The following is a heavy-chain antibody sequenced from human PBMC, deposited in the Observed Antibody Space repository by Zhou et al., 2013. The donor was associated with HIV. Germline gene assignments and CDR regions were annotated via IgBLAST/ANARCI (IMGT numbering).Heavy chain of an antibody. Sequence: QVQLQESGPGLVKPSETLSLTCTVSGGSISSSNYYVGLDPPRPPGKGWSGLRVSIIVGXPTTIPSLKSRVTISVDTSKNQFSLKLSSVTAADTAVFYCARERVSYYGFGGYYYNVMDVVGPRDHGHRLL. CDR2: SIIVGXP. CDR1: GGSISSSNYY. V-gene: IGHV4-39*07. CDR3: ARERVSYYGFGGYYYNVMDV. D-gene: IGHD3-10*01. J-gene: IGHJ6*02.